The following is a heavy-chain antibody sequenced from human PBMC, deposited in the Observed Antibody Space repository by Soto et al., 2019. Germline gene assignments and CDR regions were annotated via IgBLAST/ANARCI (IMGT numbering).Heavy chain of an antibody. CDR2: INPSGGST. CDR3: AGRGGVTIGGYYYGMDV. CDR1: GYTFTSYY. J-gene: IGHJ6*02. D-gene: IGHD4-17*01. V-gene: IGHV1-46*01. Sequence: GASVKVSCKASGYTFTSYYMHWVRQAPGQGLEWMGIINPSGGSTSYAQKFQGRVTMTRDESTSTAYMELSSLRSEDTAVYYCAGRGGVTIGGYYYGMDVWGQGTTVTVSS.